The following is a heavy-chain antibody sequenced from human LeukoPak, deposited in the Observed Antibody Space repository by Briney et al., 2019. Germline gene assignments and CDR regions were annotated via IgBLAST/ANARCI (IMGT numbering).Heavy chain of an antibody. D-gene: IGHD5-24*01. CDR2: INHSGST. Sequence: PSETLSLTCAVYGGSFSGYYWSWIRQPPGKGLEWIGEINHSGSTNYNPSLKSRVTISVDTSKNQFSLKLSSVTAADTAVYYCARDGYNSFDSWGQGTLVTVSS. CDR1: GGSFSGYY. V-gene: IGHV4-34*01. CDR3: ARDGYNSFDS. J-gene: IGHJ4*02.